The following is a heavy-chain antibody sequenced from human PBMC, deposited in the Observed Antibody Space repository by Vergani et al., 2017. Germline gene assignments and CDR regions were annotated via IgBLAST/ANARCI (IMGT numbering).Heavy chain of an antibody. J-gene: IGHJ6*03. V-gene: IGHV4-34*01. CDR3: ARKKVVVRWVTHYYMDV. CDR1: GGSFSGYY. Sequence: QVQLQQWGAGLLKPSETLPLTCAVYGGSFSGYYWSWIRQPPGKGLEWIGEINHSGSTNYNPSLKSRVTISVDTSKNQFSLKLSSVTAADTAVYYCARKKVVVRWVTHYYMDVWGKGTTVTVSS. CDR2: INHSGST. D-gene: IGHD2-15*01.